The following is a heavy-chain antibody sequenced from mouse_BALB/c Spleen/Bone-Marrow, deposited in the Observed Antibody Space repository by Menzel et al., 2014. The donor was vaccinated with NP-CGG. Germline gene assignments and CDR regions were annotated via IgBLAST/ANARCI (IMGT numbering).Heavy chain of an antibody. D-gene: IGHD1-1*01. CDR3: ARPNYYGNLFV. V-gene: IGHV4-1*02. Sequence: EVKLVESGGGLVQPGGSLKLSCAASGFDFSSYWMSWVRQAPGKGLEWIGEINPESSTINYTPSLKDKFIISRDNAKNTLYLQMSKVRSEDTALYYCARPNYYGNLFVWGAGTTVTVSS. CDR1: GFDFSSYW. J-gene: IGHJ1*01. CDR2: INPESSTI.